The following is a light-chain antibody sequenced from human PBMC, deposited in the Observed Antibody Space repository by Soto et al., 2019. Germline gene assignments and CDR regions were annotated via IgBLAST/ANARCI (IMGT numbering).Light chain of an antibody. J-gene: IGKJ2*01. CDR3: QQYYSTPPYT. CDR1: QSVLYSSNNKNY. V-gene: IGKV4-1*01. Sequence: DIVMTQSPDSLAVSLGERATINCKSSQSVLYSSNNKNYLAWYQQKPGQPPKLLIYWASTRESGVPDRFSGRESGTDFTLTISSLQAEDVAVYYCQQYYSTPPYTFGQGTKLEIK. CDR2: WAS.